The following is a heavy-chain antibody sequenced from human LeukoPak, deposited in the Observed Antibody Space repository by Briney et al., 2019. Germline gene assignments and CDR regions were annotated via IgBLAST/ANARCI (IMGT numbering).Heavy chain of an antibody. Sequence: GESLKISCKGSGYSFTSYWIGWVRQMPGKGLEWMGIIYPGDSDTRYSPSFQGQFTISADKSISTAYLQWSSLKASDTAMYYCARKDRTLAVAGNLGFDYWGQGTLVTVSS. CDR1: GYSFTSYW. CDR3: ARKDRTLAVAGNLGFDY. CDR2: IYPGDSDT. D-gene: IGHD6-19*01. V-gene: IGHV5-51*01. J-gene: IGHJ4*02.